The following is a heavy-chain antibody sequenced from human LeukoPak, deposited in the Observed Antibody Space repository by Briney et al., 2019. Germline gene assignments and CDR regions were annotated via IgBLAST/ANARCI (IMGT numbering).Heavy chain of an antibody. J-gene: IGHJ4*02. CDR3: AKLAARDY. V-gene: IGHV3-9*01. CDR2: ISWNSGSI. Sequence: GGSLRLSCAASGFTFDDYAMHWVRQAPGKGLEWVSGISWNSGSIGYADSVKGRFTISRDNSKNTLYLQMNSLRAEDTAVYYCAKLAARDYWGQGTLVTVSS. D-gene: IGHD6-6*01. CDR1: GFTFDDYA.